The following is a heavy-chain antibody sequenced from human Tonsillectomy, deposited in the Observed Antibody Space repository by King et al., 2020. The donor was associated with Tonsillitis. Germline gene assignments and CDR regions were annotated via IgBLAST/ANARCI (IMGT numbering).Heavy chain of an antibody. CDR3: AKDSSWLWFGEPFDY. Sequence: ELVESGGGVVQPGRSLRLSCAASGFTFSSYGMHWVRQAPGKGLEWVAVISYDGSNKYYADSVKGRFTISRDNSKNTLYLQMNSLRAEDTAVYYCAKDSSWLWFGEPFDYWGQGTLVTVSS. CDR2: ISYDGSNK. D-gene: IGHD3-10*01. V-gene: IGHV3-30*18. J-gene: IGHJ4*02. CDR1: GFTFSSYG.